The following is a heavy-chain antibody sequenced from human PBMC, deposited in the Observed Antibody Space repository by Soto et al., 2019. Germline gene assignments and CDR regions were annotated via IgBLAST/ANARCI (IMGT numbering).Heavy chain of an antibody. CDR3: APLTVSLSGPYGIHV. CDR1: VYSVNSSDYY. CDR2: MFYSGLT. V-gene: IGHV4-39*01. D-gene: IGHD2-15*01. J-gene: IGHJ6*02. Sequence: SEPLSLTCSVSVYSVNSSDYYWSWILQPPGKGLEWIGSMFYSGLTYYNPSLKSRVTLSVDTSKNHFSVRLNSVTAADTAVYYCAPLTVSLSGPYGIHVWGQGTTVTVSS.